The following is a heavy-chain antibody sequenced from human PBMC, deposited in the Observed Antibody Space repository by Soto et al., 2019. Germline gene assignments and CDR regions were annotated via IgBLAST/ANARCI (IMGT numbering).Heavy chain of an antibody. V-gene: IGHV3-30-3*01. CDR2: ISYDGSNK. CDR1: GFTFSSYA. Sequence: PGGSLRLSCAASGFTFSSYAMHWVRQAPGKXLEWVAVISYDGSNKYYAGSVKGRFTISRDNSKNTLYLQMNSLRAEDTAVYYCARRILMVRGPSHYYGMDVWGQGATVTVSS. CDR3: ARRILMVRGPSHYYGMDV. J-gene: IGHJ6*02. D-gene: IGHD3-10*01.